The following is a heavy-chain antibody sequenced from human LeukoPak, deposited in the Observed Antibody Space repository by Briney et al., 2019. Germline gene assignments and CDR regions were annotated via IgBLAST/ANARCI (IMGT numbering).Heavy chain of an antibody. CDR1: GYTFTGYY. J-gene: IGHJ6*02. CDR3: AVAQQWLANYYYGMDV. D-gene: IGHD6-19*01. Sequence: ASVKVSCKASGYTFTGYYMHWVRQAPGQGLEWMGIINPSGGSTSYAQKFQGRVTMTRDTSASTAYMELSSLRSEDTAVYYCAVAQQWLANYYYGMDVWGQGTTVTVSS. V-gene: IGHV1-46*01. CDR2: INPSGGST.